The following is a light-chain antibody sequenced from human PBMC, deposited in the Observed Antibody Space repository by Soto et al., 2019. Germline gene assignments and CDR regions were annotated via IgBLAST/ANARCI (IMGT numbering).Light chain of an antibody. J-gene: IGKJ2*01. Sequence: DIQMTQSPSSLSASVGDRVTITCRASQTTNNYLNWYQLKPGKAPKLLIYAASTLQIGVPSRFTGRGTGTDFTLIIRSQQPEDYATDDCQQSYSMPYTIGPGTKLEIK. CDR3: QQSYSMPYT. CDR2: AAS. V-gene: IGKV1-39*01. CDR1: QTTNNY.